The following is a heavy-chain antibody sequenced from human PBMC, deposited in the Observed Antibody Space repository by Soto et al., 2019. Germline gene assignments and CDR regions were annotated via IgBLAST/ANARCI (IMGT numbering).Heavy chain of an antibody. V-gene: IGHV3-74*01. D-gene: IGHD1-26*01. Sequence: GSLRLSCAASGFTFRSHWMHWVRQAPGKGLVWVSRISGDGSSTHYADSVKGRFTISRDNAKNTLYLQMNSLRAEDTAVYYCARGGNYAFDYWGQGTLVTVSS. CDR2: ISGDGSST. J-gene: IGHJ4*02. CDR3: ARGGNYAFDY. CDR1: GFTFRSHW.